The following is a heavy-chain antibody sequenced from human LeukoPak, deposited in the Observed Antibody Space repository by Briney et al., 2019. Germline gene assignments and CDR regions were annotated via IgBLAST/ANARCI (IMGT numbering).Heavy chain of an antibody. CDR2: IIGSGGST. V-gene: IGHV3-23*01. CDR3: AKGLGTHPFDY. D-gene: IGHD1-26*01. CDR1: GFTFSSYS. Sequence: PGGSLRLSCAASGFTFSSYSMNWVRRAPGTGLEWVSTIIGSGGSTYYADSVKGRFTISRDNSKNTLYLQMNSLRAEDTAVYYCAKGLGTHPFDYWGQGTLVTVSS. J-gene: IGHJ4*02.